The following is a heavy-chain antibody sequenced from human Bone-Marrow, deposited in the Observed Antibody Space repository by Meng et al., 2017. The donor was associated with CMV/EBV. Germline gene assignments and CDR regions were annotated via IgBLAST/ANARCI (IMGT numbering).Heavy chain of an antibody. Sequence: SVEVAGTLLGGTCSSYAISWVRQATGQGLEWMGGIIPILGIANYAQKFQGRVTITADKSTSTAYMELRSLRSEDTAVYYCARGLHAYYYGSGSYYNGFDPWGQGTLVTVSS. CDR2: IIPILGIA. CDR1: GGTCSSYA. CDR3: ARGLHAYYYGSGSYYNGFDP. V-gene: IGHV1-69*10. J-gene: IGHJ5*02. D-gene: IGHD3-10*01.